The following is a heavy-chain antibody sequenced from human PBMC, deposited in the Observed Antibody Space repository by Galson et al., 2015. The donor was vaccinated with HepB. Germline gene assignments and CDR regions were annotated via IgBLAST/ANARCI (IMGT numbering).Heavy chain of an antibody. J-gene: IGHJ4*02. V-gene: IGHV3-9*01. CDR2: ISWNSGSI. Sequence: SLRLSCAASGFTFDDYAMHWVRQAPGKGLEWVSGISWNSGSIGYADSVKGRFTISRDNAKNSLYLQMNSLRAEDTALYYCTRGGDFWSGYHYYFDYWGQGTLVTVSS. CDR1: GFTFDDYA. CDR3: TRGGDFWSGYHYYFDY. D-gene: IGHD3-3*01.